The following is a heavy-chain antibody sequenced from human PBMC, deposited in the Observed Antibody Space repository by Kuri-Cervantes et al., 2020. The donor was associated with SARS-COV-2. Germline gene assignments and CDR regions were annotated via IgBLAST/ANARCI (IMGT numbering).Heavy chain of an antibody. CDR1: GFTFSSYA. V-gene: IGHV3-23*03. J-gene: IGHJ6*02. CDR3: AKESHPGQMATMDGGFYYYYYGMDV. D-gene: IGHD5-24*01. CDR2: IYSGGSST. Sequence: ETLSLTCAASGFTFSSYAMSWVRQAPGKGLEWVSVIYSGGSSTYYADSVKGRFTISRDNSKNTLYLQMNSLRAEDTAVYYCAKESHPGQMATMDGGFYYYYYGMDVWGQGTTVTISS.